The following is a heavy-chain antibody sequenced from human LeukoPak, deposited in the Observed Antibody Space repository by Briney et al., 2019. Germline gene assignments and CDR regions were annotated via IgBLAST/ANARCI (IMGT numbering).Heavy chain of an antibody. CDR2: TYSGGST. J-gene: IGHJ4*02. D-gene: IGHD5-18*01. CDR3: AINGGYSYGYMVY. Sequence: GGSLRLSCAASGFTVSSNYMSWVRQAPGKGLEWVSVTYSGGSTYYADSVKGRFTISRDNSKNTLYLQMNSLRAEDTAVYYCAINGGYSYGYMVYWGQGTLVTVSS. V-gene: IGHV3-66*01. CDR1: GFTVSSNY.